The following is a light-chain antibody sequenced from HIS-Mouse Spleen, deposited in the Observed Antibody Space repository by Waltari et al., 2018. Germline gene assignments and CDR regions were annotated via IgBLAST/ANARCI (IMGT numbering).Light chain of an antibody. Sequence: QSALTQPPSASGSPGQSVTISCTGTSSDVGGYNYVSWYQQHPGKAPKLMIYEVSKRPSGVHDRVSGSKSGNTASLTVSGLQAEDEADYYCSSYAGSNNYVFGTGTKVTVL. J-gene: IGLJ1*01. CDR3: SSYAGSNNYV. CDR2: EVS. CDR1: SSDVGGYNY. V-gene: IGLV2-8*01.